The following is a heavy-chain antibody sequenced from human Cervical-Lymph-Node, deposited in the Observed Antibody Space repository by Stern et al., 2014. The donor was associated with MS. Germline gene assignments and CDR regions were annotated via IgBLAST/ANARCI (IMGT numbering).Heavy chain of an antibody. V-gene: IGHV4-59*08. CDR3: ARGKSIAGRAYFYYGLDV. D-gene: IGHD6-6*01. CDR2: TYYSGST. J-gene: IGHJ6*02. Sequence: VQLVESGPGLAKTSETLSLTCTVSGDSITSYYWSWIRQPPGKGLEFIGYTYYSGSTNYNPSLKSRVTISLDTSKNQIPLELSTVTAADTAVYFCARGKSIAGRAYFYYGLDVWGQGTTVTVSS. CDR1: GDSITSYY.